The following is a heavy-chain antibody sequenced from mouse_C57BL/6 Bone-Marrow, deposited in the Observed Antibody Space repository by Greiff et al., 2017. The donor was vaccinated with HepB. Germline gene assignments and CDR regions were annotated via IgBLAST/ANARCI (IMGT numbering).Heavy chain of an antibody. CDR2: ISYDGSN. Sequence: EVKLVESGPGLLKPSQSLSLTCSVTGYSITSGYYWNWIRQFPGNKLEWMGYISYDGSNNYNPSLKNRISITRDTSKNQFFLKLNSVTTEDTATYYCAREKGFAYWGQGTLVTVSA. CDR3: AREKGFAY. J-gene: IGHJ3*01. CDR1: GYSITSGYY. V-gene: IGHV3-6*01.